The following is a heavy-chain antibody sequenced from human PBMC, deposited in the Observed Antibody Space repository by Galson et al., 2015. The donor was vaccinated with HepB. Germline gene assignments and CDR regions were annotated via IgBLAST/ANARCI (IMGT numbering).Heavy chain of an antibody. CDR1: GGSISSSHW. D-gene: IGHD4-17*01. CDR2: IYYSGST. J-gene: IGHJ4*02. V-gene: IGHV4-39*01. Sequence: SETLSLTCTVSGGSISSSHWWSWVRQPPGKGLEWIGSIYYSGSTYYNPSLKSRVTISVDTSKNQFSLKLSSVTAADTAVYYCARLDGDLPDYWGQGTLVTVSS. CDR3: ARLDGDLPDY.